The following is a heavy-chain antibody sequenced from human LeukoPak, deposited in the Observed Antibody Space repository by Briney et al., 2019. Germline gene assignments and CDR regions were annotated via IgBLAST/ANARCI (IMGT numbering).Heavy chain of an antibody. Sequence: GGSLRLSCAASGFTVSSNYMSWVRQAPGTGLEWVSVIYSGGSTYYSDSVKGRFTISSDNSKNTLYLQMNSLRVEDTAVYSCARGSGTHYYFDYWGQGTLVTVSS. CDR2: IYSGGST. CDR1: GFTVSSNY. CDR3: ARGSGTHYYFDY. V-gene: IGHV3-53*01. D-gene: IGHD6-13*01. J-gene: IGHJ4*02.